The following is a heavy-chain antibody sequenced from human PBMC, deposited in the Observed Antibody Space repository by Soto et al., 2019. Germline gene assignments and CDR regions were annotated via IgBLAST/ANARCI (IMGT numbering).Heavy chain of an antibody. J-gene: IGHJ4*02. CDR1: GFTLSNYA. CDR3: ARAGGGYLDY. V-gene: IGHV3-30*04. CDR2: ISNDGSNK. Sequence: QVQLVESGGGVVQPGRSLKLSCVASGFTLSNYALHWVRQAPGKGPEWMAFISNDGSNKLYADSVKGRFTISRDNSKNTLYLEMNSLGPEDTAVFYCARAGGGYLDYWGQGTLVTVSS. D-gene: IGHD3-22*01.